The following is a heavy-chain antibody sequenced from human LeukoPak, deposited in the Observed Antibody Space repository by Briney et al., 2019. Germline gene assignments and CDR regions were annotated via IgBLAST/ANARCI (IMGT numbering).Heavy chain of an antibody. CDR2: INHSGST. J-gene: IGHJ5*02. Sequence: PSETLSLTCAVYGGSFSGYYWSWIRQPPGKGLEWIGEINHSGSTNYNPSLKSRVTISVDTSKNQFSLKLSSVTAADTAVYYCAIGGGTMVRGVIRNNNWFDPWGQGTLVTVSS. CDR3: AIGGGTMVRGVIRNNNWFDP. V-gene: IGHV4-34*01. CDR1: GGSFSGYY. D-gene: IGHD3-10*01.